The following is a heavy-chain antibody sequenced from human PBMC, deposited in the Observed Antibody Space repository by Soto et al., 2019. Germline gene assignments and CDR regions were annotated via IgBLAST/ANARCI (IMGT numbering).Heavy chain of an antibody. CDR1: GFTFSSYA. J-gene: IGHJ6*03. D-gene: IGHD2-2*01. V-gene: IGHV3-23*01. CDR2: ISGSGGST. CDR3: AKGKYQLLNYYYYYMDV. Sequence: EVQLLESGGGLVQPGGSLRLSCAASGFTFSSYAMSWVRQAPGKGLEWVSAISGSGGSTYYADSVKGRFTISRDNSKNTQYLQMNSLRAEDTAVYYCAKGKYQLLNYYYYYMDVWGKGTTVTVSS.